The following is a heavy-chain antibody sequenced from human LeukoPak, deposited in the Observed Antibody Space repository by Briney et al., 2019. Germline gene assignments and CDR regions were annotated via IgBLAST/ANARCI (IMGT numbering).Heavy chain of an antibody. D-gene: IGHD5-12*01. V-gene: IGHV3-21*04. CDR3: AKERGYGPIDY. CDR1: GFSFSKFS. J-gene: IGHJ4*02. CDR2: ISSRSLYI. Sequence: PGGSLRLSCAASGFSFSKFSMNWVRQSPGQGLEWVSSISSRSLYINYADSVKGRFTISRDNSKNTLYLQMNSLRAEDTAVYYCAKERGYGPIDYWGQGTLVTVSS.